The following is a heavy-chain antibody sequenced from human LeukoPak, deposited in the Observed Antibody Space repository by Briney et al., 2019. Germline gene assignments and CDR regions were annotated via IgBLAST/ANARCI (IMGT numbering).Heavy chain of an antibody. J-gene: IGHJ4*02. CDR2: ISSSGSTI. CDR3: ARDGSGWSRDY. Sequence: QPGGSLRLSCAASGFTFSSYEMNWVRQAPGKGLEWVSYISSSGSTIYYADSVKGRFTISRDNAKNSLFLHMNSLRVEDTAVYYCARDGSGWSRDYWGQGTLVTVSS. CDR1: GFTFSSYE. V-gene: IGHV3-48*03. D-gene: IGHD6-19*01.